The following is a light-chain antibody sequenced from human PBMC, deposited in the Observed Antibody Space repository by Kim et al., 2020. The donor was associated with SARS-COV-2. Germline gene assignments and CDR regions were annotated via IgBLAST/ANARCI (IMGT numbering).Light chain of an antibody. CDR3: NSRDTNDIVL. CDR1: SLRSYY. V-gene: IGLV3-19*01. J-gene: IGLJ2*01. CDR2: GKN. Sequence: VALGQTVRITCQGDSLRSYYATWYQQKPGQAPILLIYGKNNRPSGIPERFSGSSSGNTVSLTITGTQAGDEADYYCNSRDTNDIVLFGGGTQLTVL.